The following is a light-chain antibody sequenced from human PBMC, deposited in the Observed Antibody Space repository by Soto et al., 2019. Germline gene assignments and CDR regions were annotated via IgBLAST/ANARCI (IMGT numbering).Light chain of an antibody. CDR1: QTVTSSY. CDR2: DAV. CDR3: QQYGDSIT. Sequence: VLTQSPGRLSLSPGERATVSCRASQTVTSSYLAWYQQRPGRAPQLLIYDAVKRATGISERFSGSESGRDYTRTISRLDPEDSAVYYCQQYGDSITFGGGTKVEIK. V-gene: IGKV3-20*01. J-gene: IGKJ4*01.